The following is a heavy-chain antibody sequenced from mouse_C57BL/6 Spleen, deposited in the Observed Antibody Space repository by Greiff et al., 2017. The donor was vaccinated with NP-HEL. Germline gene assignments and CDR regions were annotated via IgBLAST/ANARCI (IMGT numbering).Heavy chain of an antibody. CDR3: ATYSNHWYFDV. Sequence: EVMLVESGGGLVKPGGSLKLSCAASGFTFSDYGMHWVRQAPEKGLEWVAYISSGSSTIYYADTVKGRFTISRDNAKNTLFLQMTSLRSEDTAMYYCATYSNHWYFDVWGTGTTVTVSS. D-gene: IGHD2-5*01. V-gene: IGHV5-17*01. J-gene: IGHJ1*03. CDR1: GFTFSDYG. CDR2: ISSGSSTI.